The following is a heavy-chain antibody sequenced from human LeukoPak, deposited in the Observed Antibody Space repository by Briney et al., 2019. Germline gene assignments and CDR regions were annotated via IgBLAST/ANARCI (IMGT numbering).Heavy chain of an antibody. CDR3: ARQGSYYDFWSGPTSGDWFDP. V-gene: IGHV5-51*01. J-gene: IGHJ5*02. CDR2: IYPGDSDT. CDR1: GYIFTSYW. D-gene: IGHD3-3*01. Sequence: GESMKISCKGSGYIFTSYWIGWVRQMPGKGLEWMGSIYPGDSDTRYSPSFQGQVTISADKSISTAYLQWSSLKASDTAMYYCARQGSYYDFWSGPTSGDWFDPWGQGTLVTVSS.